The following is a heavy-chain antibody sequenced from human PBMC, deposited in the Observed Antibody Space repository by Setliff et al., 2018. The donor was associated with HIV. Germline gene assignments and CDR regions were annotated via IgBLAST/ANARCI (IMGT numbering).Heavy chain of an antibody. Sequence: LSLTCTVSGGSISTSRYYWGWIRQAPGKGLEWVSSISSSSSRYTNYADSVKGRFTISRDNAKNSLYLQMNSLRAEDTAVYYCARDSNADRHTWYFDLWGRGTLVTVSS. CDR2: ISSSSSRYT. J-gene: IGHJ2*01. D-gene: IGHD7-27*01. V-gene: IGHV3-11*06. CDR1: GGSISTSRYY. CDR3: ARDSNADRHTWYFDL.